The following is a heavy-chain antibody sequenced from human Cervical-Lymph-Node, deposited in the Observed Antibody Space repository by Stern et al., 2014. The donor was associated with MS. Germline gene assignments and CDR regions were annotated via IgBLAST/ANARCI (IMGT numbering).Heavy chain of an antibody. CDR3: ARDAIPFTVTTTFDY. J-gene: IGHJ4*02. D-gene: IGHD4-17*01. CDR2: IIPIFVTA. Sequence: VQLEESGAEVKKPGSSVKVSCKASGGTFTSYAISWVRQAPGQGLEWMGGIIPIFVTANYAQKFQGRVTITADEATSTGYMELSSLRSEDTAVYYCARDAIPFTVTTTFDYWGQGTLVTVSS. V-gene: IGHV1-69*01. CDR1: GGTFTSYA.